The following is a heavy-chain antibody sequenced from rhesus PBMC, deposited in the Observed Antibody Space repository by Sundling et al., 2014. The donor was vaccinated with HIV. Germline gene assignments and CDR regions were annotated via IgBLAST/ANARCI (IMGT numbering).Heavy chain of an antibody. CDR3: ARERGSRVDF. D-gene: IGHD5-42*01. V-gene: IGHV4-80*01. Sequence: QVQLQDSGPGLVKPSETLSLTCTVAGASISVYYWSWIRQPPGKGLEWIGEIHGNSGSTNNNPSLKSRVTISKDTSKSQFSLRLTSVTAADTAVYYCARERGSRVDFWGQGVLVTVSS. CDR1: GASISVYY. CDR2: IHGNSGST. J-gene: IGHJ4*01.